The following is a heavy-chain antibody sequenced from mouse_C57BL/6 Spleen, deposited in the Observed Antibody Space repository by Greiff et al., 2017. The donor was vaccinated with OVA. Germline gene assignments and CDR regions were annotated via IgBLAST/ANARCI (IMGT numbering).Heavy chain of an antibody. CDR1: GFTFSSYT. Sequence: EVQVVESGGGLVKPGGSLKLSCAASGFTFSSYTMSWVRQTPEKRLEWVATISGGGGNTYYPDSVKGRFTISRDNAKNTLYLQMSSLMSEDTALYYCARHEYEAMDYWGQGTSVTVSS. CDR3: ARHEYEAMDY. CDR2: ISGGGGNT. D-gene: IGHD2-4*01. J-gene: IGHJ4*01. V-gene: IGHV5-9*01.